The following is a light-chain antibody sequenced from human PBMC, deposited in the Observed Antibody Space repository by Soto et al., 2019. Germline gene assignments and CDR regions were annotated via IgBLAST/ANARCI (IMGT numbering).Light chain of an antibody. CDR3: QHYNKWPIT. J-gene: IGKJ5*01. Sequence: IVLTLSPGTRSSSPVESATRSFRASQSVSSSYSAWYQQKPGQAPRLLIYGASSRATGIPDRFSGSGSGTEFTLTISSLQSEDFAVYYCQHYNKWPITFGQGTRLEIK. V-gene: IGKV3D-15*01. CDR1: QSVSSSY. CDR2: GAS.